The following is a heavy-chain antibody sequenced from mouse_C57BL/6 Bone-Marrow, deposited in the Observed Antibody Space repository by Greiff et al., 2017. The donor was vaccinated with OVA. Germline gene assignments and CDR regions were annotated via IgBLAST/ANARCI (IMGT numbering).Heavy chain of an antibody. CDR3: ARGGTSPFAY. CDR1: GYSFTGYY. J-gene: IGHJ3*01. V-gene: IGHV1-42*01. Sequence: EVQLQQSGPELVKPGASVKISCKASGYSFTGYYMNWVKQSPEKSLEWIGEINPSTGGTTYNQKFKAKATLTVDKSSSTAYTQLKSLTSEDSAVYYCARGGTSPFAYWGQGTLVTVSA. CDR2: INPSTGGT. D-gene: IGHD4-1*01.